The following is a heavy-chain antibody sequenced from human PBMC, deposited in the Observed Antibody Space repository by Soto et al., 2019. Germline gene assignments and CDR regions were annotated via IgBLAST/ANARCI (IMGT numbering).Heavy chain of an antibody. Sequence: QVQLVESVGGVVQPGRSLRLSCAASGFTFSSYAMHWVRQAPGKGLEWVAVISYDGSNKYYADSVKGRFTISRDNSKNTLYLQMNSLRAEDTAVYYCAGDSPDYYWGQGTLVTVSS. D-gene: IGHD2-21*02. CDR3: AGDSPDYY. J-gene: IGHJ4*02. CDR2: ISYDGSNK. V-gene: IGHV3-30-3*01. CDR1: GFTFSSYA.